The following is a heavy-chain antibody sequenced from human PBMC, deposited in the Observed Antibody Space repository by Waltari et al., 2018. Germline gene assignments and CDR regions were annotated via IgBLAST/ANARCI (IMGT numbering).Heavy chain of an antibody. Sequence: EVQLLESGGGLVQPGGSLRLSCTASGLSFSTYGMTWVRQAPGKGLEWVSSISPNSISTYYADSVKGRFTIARDKSKSTVILQLSSLRVEDTAIYYCAKGQGGRRWYFDYWGQGSQVTVSS. CDR2: ISPNSIST. CDR1: GLSFSTYG. J-gene: IGHJ4*02. CDR3: AKGQGGRRWYFDY. V-gene: IGHV3-23*01. D-gene: IGHD3-16*01.